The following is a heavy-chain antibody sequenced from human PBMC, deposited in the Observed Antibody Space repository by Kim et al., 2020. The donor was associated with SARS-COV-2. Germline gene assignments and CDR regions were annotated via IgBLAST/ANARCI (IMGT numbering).Heavy chain of an antibody. J-gene: IGHJ4*02. D-gene: IGHD6-13*01. Sequence: GGTDHAQKFQGRVTLTWDTSINTAHVELRSLRSDDTAVYYCARGIDTDFDYWGQGTLVSVSS. V-gene: IGHV1-2*02. CDR3: ARGIDTDFDY. CDR2: GGT.